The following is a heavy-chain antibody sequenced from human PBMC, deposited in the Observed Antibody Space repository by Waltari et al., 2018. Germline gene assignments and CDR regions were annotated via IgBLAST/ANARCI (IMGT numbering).Heavy chain of an antibody. V-gene: IGHV1-18*01. CDR1: GYNFVAYG. Sequence: QVQLVQSGPEMKKPGPSVKVSCKTSGYNFVAYGISWVRQAPGQGLEWMGYSTTYNGKAKYAEKFQGRLTLSTDTSTSTAYLEVRSLTPDDTAVYYCARDRIRKDFWGQGALVTVSS. CDR2: STTYNGKA. D-gene: IGHD3-10*01. CDR3: ARDRIRKDF. J-gene: IGHJ4*02.